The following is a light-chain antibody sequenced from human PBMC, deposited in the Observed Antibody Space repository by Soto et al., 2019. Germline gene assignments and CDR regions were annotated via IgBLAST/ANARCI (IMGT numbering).Light chain of an antibody. CDR2: EVS. J-gene: IGLJ3*02. CDR3: FSYTTSSTLV. Sequence: QSVLTQPASVSGSPGQSITISCTGTSSDVGGYNYVSWYQQHPAKAPKLMIYEVSNRPSGVSHRFSGSKSGNTASLTISGXXAXXXXDYYCFSYTTSSTLVFGGGTKLTVL. CDR1: SSDVGGYNY. V-gene: IGLV2-14*01.